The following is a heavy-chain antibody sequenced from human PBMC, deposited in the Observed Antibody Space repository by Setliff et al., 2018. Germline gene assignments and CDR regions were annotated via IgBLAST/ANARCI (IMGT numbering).Heavy chain of an antibody. J-gene: IGHJ4*02. V-gene: IGHV3-23*01. CDR1: GFTFSTYS. D-gene: IGHD6-19*01. Sequence: GGSLRLSCAASGFTFSTYSMSWARQAPGKGLEWVSAISGDSVSIYYADSVRGRFTISRDNSKNTLYLQMNNLRDEDTAVYYCARVASGWWWFDYWGQGTLVTVSS. CDR3: ARVASGWWWFDY. CDR2: ISGDSVSI.